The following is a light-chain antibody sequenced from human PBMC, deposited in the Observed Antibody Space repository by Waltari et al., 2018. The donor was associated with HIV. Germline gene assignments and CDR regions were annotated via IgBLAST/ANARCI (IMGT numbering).Light chain of an antibody. CDR2: EVV. Sequence: QSALTQPPSASGSPGQSVTISCIGTTSDVGGYDHVSWYQQHPGKAPKILLYEVVKRPSGVPDRFSGSKSGNTASLTVSGLQADDEADYYCISYAGVANRWVFGGGTKLTVL. J-gene: IGLJ3*02. CDR3: ISYAGVANRWV. CDR1: TSDVGGYDH. V-gene: IGLV2-8*01.